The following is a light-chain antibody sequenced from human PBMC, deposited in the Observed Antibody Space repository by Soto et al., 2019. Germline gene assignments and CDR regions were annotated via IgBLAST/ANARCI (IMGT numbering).Light chain of an antibody. CDR2: QVS. J-gene: IGLJ3*02. Sequence: QSVLTQPASVSGSPGQSITISCTGTSSDVGAYDFVSWYQHHPGKAPKLIIYQVSNRPSGASNRFSGSKSGNTASLTISGLQAEDDADYYCSSDRGPVTLVVFGGGTKLTVL. CDR1: SSDVGAYDF. CDR3: SSDRGPVTLVV. V-gene: IGLV2-14*01.